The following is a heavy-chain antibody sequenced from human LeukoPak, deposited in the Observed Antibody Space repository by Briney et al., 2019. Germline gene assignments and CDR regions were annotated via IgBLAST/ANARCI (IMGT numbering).Heavy chain of an antibody. Sequence: GESLKISCKGSGYGFASYWIAWVRQMPGKGLEWMGVIYPGDSDTRYSPSFQGQVTISADKTISTAYLQWSSLKASDTAIYYCARRSTSSECCDPWGQGTLVTVSS. CDR2: IYPGDSDT. J-gene: IGHJ5*02. CDR1: GYGFASYW. CDR3: ARRSTSSECCDP. D-gene: IGHD2-2*01. V-gene: IGHV5-51*01.